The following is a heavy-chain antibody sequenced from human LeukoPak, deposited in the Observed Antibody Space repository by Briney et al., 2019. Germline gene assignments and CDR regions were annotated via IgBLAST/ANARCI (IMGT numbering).Heavy chain of an antibody. J-gene: IGHJ6*02. CDR1: GGSIRSGDYY. CDR3: ARDRVLSLSMVRDTFYGMDV. V-gene: IGHV4-31*03. D-gene: IGHD3-10*01. Sequence: SETLSLTCTVSGGSIRSGDYYWSWVRQHPGEGLEWIGFTFYSGSTSYNPSLKSRVTMSVDTSKNQFSLNLRSVTAADTAVYYCARDRVLSLSMVRDTFYGMDVWGQGTTVTVSS. CDR2: TFYSGST.